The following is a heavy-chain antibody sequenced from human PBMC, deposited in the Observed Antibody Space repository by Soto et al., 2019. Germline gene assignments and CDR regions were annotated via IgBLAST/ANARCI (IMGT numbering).Heavy chain of an antibody. V-gene: IGHV4-31*03. J-gene: IGHJ5*02. CDR2: IYYIGST. Sequence: QVQMQESGPGLVKPSQTLSLTCTVSGGSISSGGYYWNWIRQHPGKGLEWIGYIYYIGSTYYNPSLKSRVTISLDTSKKQLSLKLSAVTAADTAVYYCARSVFPWGQSPLVTLSS. CDR3: ARSVFP. CDR1: GGSISSGGYY.